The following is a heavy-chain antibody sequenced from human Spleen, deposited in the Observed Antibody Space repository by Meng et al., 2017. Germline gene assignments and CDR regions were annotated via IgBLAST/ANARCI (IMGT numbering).Heavy chain of an antibody. CDR1: GFTVSHNY. CDR2: IGGDWNT. Sequence: GGSLRLSCAASGFTVSHNYMSWVRQAPGKGLEWVSSIGGDWNTIYADSVKGRFTISRDNSKHTIYLQMNSLRPEDTALYYCAKDLHYYSAMDVWGQGTTVTVSS. V-gene: IGHV3-53*01. D-gene: IGHD3-10*01. J-gene: IGHJ6*02. CDR3: AKDLHYYSAMDV.